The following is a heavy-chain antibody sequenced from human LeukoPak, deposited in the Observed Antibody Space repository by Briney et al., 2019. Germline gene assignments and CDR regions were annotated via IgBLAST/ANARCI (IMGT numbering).Heavy chain of an antibody. Sequence: TGGSLRLSCAASGFTFSSYAMSWVRQAPGKGLEWVSVIYSGGSTYYADSVKGRFTIARHNSKNTLYLQMNSLRAEDTAVYYCASRSLWFGELLHYYYYGMDVWGQGTTVTVSS. V-gene: IGHV3-53*04. CDR2: IYSGGST. CDR1: GFTFSSYA. J-gene: IGHJ6*02. CDR3: ASRSLWFGELLHYYYYGMDV. D-gene: IGHD3-10*01.